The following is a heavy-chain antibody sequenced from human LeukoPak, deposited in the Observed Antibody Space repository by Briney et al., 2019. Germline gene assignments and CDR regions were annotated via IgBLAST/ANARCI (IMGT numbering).Heavy chain of an antibody. D-gene: IGHD4-17*01. Sequence: GGSLRLFCPASGFAFSGKGVDWGRQAPGKGLEYVSAISSNGGSTYYANSVKGRFTISRDNSKNTLYLQMGSLRAEDMAVYYCARELTTVTTDRSNYYYYYGMDVWGQGTTVTVSS. CDR3: ARELTTVTTDRSNYYYYYGMDV. V-gene: IGHV3-64*01. CDR1: GFAFSGKG. CDR2: ISSNGGST. J-gene: IGHJ6*02.